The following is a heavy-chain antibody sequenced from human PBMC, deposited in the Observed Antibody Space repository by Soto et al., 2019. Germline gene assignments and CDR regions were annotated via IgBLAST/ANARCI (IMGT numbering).Heavy chain of an antibody. J-gene: IGHJ4*02. CDR1: GFTFSGSA. V-gene: IGHV3-73*01. D-gene: IGHD5-12*01. Sequence: GGSLRLSCAASGFTFSGSAMHWVRQASGKGLEWVGRIRSKANSYATAYAASVKGRFTISRDDSKNTAYLQMNSLKTEDTAVYYCTRHAEMATISRPFDYWGQGTLVTVSS. CDR3: TRHAEMATISRPFDY. CDR2: IRSKANSYAT.